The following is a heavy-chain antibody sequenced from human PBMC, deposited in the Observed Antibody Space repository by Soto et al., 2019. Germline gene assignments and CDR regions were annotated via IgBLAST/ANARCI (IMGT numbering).Heavy chain of an antibody. CDR2: MNPNSGNT. CDR1: GYTFTSYD. CDR3: ARGPPGYFDWLSYYYYYGMDV. V-gene: IGHV1-8*01. J-gene: IGHJ6*02. D-gene: IGHD3-9*01. Sequence: ASVKVSCKASGYTFTSYDINWVRQATGQGLGWMGWMNPNSGNTGYAQKFQGRVTMTRNTSISTAYMELSSLRSEDTAVYYCARGPPGYFDWLSYYYYYGMDVWGQGTTVTVSS.